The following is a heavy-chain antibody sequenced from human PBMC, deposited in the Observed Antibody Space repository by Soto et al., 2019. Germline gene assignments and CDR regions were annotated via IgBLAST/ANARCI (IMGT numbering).Heavy chain of an antibody. D-gene: IGHD7-27*01. J-gene: IGHJ3*02. CDR3: ARALGYAFDI. CDR1: GFTFSSYA. V-gene: IGHV3-64*01. Sequence: EVQLVESGGGLVQPGGSLRLSCAASGFTFSSYAKHWVRQAPGKGLEYVSAISSNGGSTYYANSVKGRFTISRDNSKNTLYLQMGSLRAEDMAVYYCARALGYAFDIWGQGTMVTVSS. CDR2: ISSNGGST.